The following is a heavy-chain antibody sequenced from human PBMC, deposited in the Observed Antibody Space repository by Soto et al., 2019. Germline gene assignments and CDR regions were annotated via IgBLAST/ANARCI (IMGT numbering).Heavy chain of an antibody. CDR3: AKDSVDSNYAWSEYYYYMDV. J-gene: IGHJ6*03. Sequence: GGSLRLSCAASGFTFSSYAMSWVRQAPGKGLEWVSAISGSGGSTYYADSGKGRFTISRDNSKNTLYLQMNSLRAEDTAVYYCAKDSVDSNYAWSEYYYYMDVWGKGTTVTVSS. D-gene: IGHD4-4*01. V-gene: IGHV3-23*01. CDR2: ISGSGGST. CDR1: GFTFSSYA.